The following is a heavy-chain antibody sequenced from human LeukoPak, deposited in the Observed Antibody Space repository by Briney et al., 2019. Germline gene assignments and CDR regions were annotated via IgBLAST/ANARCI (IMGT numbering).Heavy chain of an antibody. CDR2: IYYSGRT. V-gene: IGHV4-31*03. Sequence: SETLSLTCTVSGGSISRGGYYWGWIRQHPGKCLEWIGYIYYSGRTYYNPSLKSRVTISVDTSKNQFSLKLSSVTAADTAVYYCARAIHSSGYYPDAFDIWGQGTMVTVSS. CDR3: ARAIHSSGYYPDAFDI. D-gene: IGHD3-22*01. J-gene: IGHJ3*02. CDR1: GGSISRGGYY.